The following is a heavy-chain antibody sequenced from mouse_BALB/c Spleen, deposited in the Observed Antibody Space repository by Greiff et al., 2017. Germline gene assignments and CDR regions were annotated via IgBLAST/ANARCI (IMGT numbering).Heavy chain of an antibody. J-gene: IGHJ4*01. V-gene: IGHV2-9-2*01. D-gene: IGHD2-3*01. CDR2: IWTGGGT. CDR1: GFSLTSYD. Sequence: QVQLKESGPGLVAPSQSLSITCTVSGFSLTSYDISWIRQPPGKGLEWLGVIWTGGGTNYNSAFMSRLSISKDNSKSQVFLKMNSLQTDDTAIYYCVRDRGGYYVGAMDYWGQGTSVTVSS. CDR3: VRDRGGYYVGAMDY.